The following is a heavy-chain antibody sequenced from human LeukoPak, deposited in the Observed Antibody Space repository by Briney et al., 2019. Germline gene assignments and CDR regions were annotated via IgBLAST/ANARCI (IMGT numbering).Heavy chain of an antibody. D-gene: IGHD4-17*01. J-gene: IGHJ5*02. CDR3: ARDWAPDYGDYLNWFDP. CDR2: IYYSGST. V-gene: IGHV4-39*07. CDR1: AGSISSSSYY. Sequence: PSETLSLTCTVSAGSISSSSYYWGWIRQPPGKGLEWIGSIYYSGSTYYNPSLKSRVTISVDTSKNQFSLKLSSVTAADTAVYYCARDWAPDYGDYLNWFDPWGQGTLVTVSS.